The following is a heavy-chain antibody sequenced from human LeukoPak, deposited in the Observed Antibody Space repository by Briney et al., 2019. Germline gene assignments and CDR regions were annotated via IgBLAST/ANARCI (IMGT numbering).Heavy chain of an antibody. J-gene: IGHJ4*02. CDR2: ISSSSSYI. CDR1: GFTFSSYS. D-gene: IGHD1-20*01. CDR3: AKDIPRNDYNWGFDY. V-gene: IGHV3-21*04. Sequence: AGGSLRLSCAASGFTFSSYSMIWVRQAPGKGREWGSSISSSSSYIYYADSVKGRFTSSRDNAKNSLYLQMNSLRTEDTALYYCAKDIPRNDYNWGFDYWGQGTLVTVSS.